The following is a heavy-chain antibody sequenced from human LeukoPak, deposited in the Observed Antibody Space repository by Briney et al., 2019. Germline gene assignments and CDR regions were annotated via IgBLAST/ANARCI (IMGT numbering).Heavy chain of an antibody. CDR3: ARGAERGDYAGY. Sequence: ASVKVSCKASGYTFTGYYMHWVRQAPGQGLEWMGRINPDSGGTNYAQKFQGRVTMTRDTSISTAYLELTRLTSDDTAVYYCARGAERGDYAGYWGQGTLVTVSS. V-gene: IGHV1-2*06. CDR2: INPDSGGT. CDR1: GYTFTGYY. J-gene: IGHJ4*02. D-gene: IGHD4-17*01.